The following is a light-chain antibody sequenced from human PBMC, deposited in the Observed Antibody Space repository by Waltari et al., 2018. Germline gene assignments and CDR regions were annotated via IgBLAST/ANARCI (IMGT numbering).Light chain of an antibody. CDR1: QSVSSSY. CDR3: QQLNSYPPT. Sequence: EIVLTQSPGTLSLSPGERATLSCRASQSVSSSYLAWYQQKPGQAPRLLIYGASSRATGIPDRFSGSGSGTDFTLTISRLEPEDFATYYCQQLNSYPPTFGGGTKVEIK. V-gene: IGKV3-20*01. CDR2: GAS. J-gene: IGKJ4*01.